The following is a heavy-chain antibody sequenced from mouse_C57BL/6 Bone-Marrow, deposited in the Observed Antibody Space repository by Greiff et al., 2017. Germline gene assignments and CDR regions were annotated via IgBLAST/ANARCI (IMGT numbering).Heavy chain of an antibody. V-gene: IGHV14-4*01. CDR1: GFNIKDDY. D-gene: IGHD2-2*01. CDR2: IDPENGDT. J-gene: IGHJ2*01. Sequence: EVQLQQSGAELVRPGASVKLSCTASGFNIKDDYMYWVKQRPEQGLEWIGWIDPENGDTEYASKFQGKATITADTSSNTAYLQLSSLTSEDTAVYYCTFIYYGYAYFDYWGQGTTLTVSS. CDR3: TFIYYGYAYFDY.